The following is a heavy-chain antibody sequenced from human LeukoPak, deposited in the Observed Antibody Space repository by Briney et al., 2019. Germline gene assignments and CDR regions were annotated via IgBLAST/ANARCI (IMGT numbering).Heavy chain of an antibody. CDR1: GFIFSSYW. CDR2: IKYDGTHK. D-gene: IGHD3-22*01. V-gene: IGHV3-7*01. Sequence: GGSLRLSCVASGFIFSSYWMAWVRQAPGKGLEWVANIKYDGTHKFYADSEKGRFTISRDNAKNSLFLEMNSLRADDTAVYFCASSHDSSGNDWGQGTLVAVSS. J-gene: IGHJ4*02. CDR3: ASSHDSSGND.